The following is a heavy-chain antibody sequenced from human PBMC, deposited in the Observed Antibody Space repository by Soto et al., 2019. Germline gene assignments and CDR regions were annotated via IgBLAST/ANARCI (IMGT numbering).Heavy chain of an antibody. CDR3: TSHDARGQNFVPY. CDR2: IKSKAYGGTA. CDR1: GFSFSDAW. Sequence: EVQLVESGGGLVKPGGSLRLSCAASGFSFSDAWMNWARQAPGKGLEWVGRIKSKAYGGTADYSPPVRGRFTISRDDLTATMHLQMNSLETEDSGVYYCTSHDARGQNFVPYWGQGTLVHVSA. V-gene: IGHV3-15*07. J-gene: IGHJ4*02. D-gene: IGHD1-7*01.